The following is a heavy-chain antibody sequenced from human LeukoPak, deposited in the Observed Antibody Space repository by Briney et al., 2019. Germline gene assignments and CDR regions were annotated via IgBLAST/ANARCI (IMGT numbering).Heavy chain of an antibody. Sequence: PSETLSLTCIVSGGSISSYYWSWIRQPPGKGLEWIGYIYYSGSTNYNPSLKSRVTISVDTSKNQFSLKLSSVTAADTAVYYCARQDSSGWQSEYFQHWGQGTLVTVSS. CDR2: IYYSGST. V-gene: IGHV4-59*08. D-gene: IGHD6-19*01. CDR1: GGSISSYY. CDR3: ARQDSSGWQSEYFQH. J-gene: IGHJ1*01.